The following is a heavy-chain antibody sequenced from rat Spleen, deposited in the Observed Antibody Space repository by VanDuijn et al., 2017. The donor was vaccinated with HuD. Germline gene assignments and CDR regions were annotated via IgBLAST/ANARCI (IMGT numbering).Heavy chain of an antibody. Sequence: EVQLVESGGGLVQPGRSLKLSCAASGFTFSNYDMAWVRQAPTKGLEWVASISTGGGSTYYPDSVKGRFTISRDNAKSILYLQMDSLRSEDTATYYCILRIGDYWGQGVMVTVSS. D-gene: IGHD1-6*01. V-gene: IGHV5S23*01. J-gene: IGHJ2*01. CDR1: GFTFSNYD. CDR2: ISTGGGST. CDR3: ILRIGDY.